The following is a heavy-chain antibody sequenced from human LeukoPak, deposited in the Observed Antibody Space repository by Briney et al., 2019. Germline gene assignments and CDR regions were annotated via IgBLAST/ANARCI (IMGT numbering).Heavy chain of an antibody. CDR1: GFTFHDYG. J-gene: IGHJ5*02. D-gene: IGHD3-22*01. CDR2: ISGDGADT. Sequence: GGSLRLSRAASGFTFHDYGMHWVRQVPGKGLEWVSLISGDGADTYYADSVKGRFAISRDNSKNSLYLQMDSLRTEDTALYYCAKAGESSGGYYSFDRWGQGTLVTVSS. V-gene: IGHV3-43*02. CDR3: AKAGESSGGYYSFDR.